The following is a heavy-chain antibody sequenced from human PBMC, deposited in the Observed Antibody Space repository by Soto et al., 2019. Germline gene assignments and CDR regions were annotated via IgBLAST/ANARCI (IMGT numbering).Heavy chain of an antibody. CDR1: GFTFTSSA. J-gene: IGHJ6*02. D-gene: IGHD6-6*01. Sequence: ASVKVSCKASGFTFTSSAVQWVRQARGQRLEWIGWIVVGSGNTNYAQKFQERVTITRDMSTSTAYMELSSLRSEDTAVYYCAADSARLSAARPGNYGMDVWGQGTTVTVSS. V-gene: IGHV1-58*01. CDR2: IVVGSGNT. CDR3: AADSARLSAARPGNYGMDV.